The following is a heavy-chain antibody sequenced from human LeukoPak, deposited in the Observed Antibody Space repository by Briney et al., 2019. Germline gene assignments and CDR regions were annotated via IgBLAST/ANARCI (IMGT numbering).Heavy chain of an antibody. Sequence: EASVKVSCKASGYIFTGYYIHWVRQAPGQGLEWMGWINPNSGGPNYAQKFQGRVTMTRDTSISTVYMELSRLRSDDTAVYYCARTTMIVDPGFDYWGQGTLVTVSS. V-gene: IGHV1-2*02. CDR3: ARTTMIVDPGFDY. CDR1: GYIFTGYY. CDR2: INPNSGGP. J-gene: IGHJ4*02. D-gene: IGHD3-22*01.